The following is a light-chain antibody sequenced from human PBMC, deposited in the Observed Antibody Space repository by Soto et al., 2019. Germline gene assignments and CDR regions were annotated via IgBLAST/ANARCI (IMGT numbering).Light chain of an antibody. J-gene: IGKJ4*01. CDR1: QSVSSRS. CDR2: SAS. Sequence: EIVLTQSPGTLSLSPGDRATLSCRASQSVSSRSLAWYQQKPGQAPRLLIYSASSRARGIPDRFSSSGSGTDFTLTISRLEPEDFAVYYCQQYDTSPPRLTFGGGTKVDIK. V-gene: IGKV3-20*01. CDR3: QQYDTSPPRLT.